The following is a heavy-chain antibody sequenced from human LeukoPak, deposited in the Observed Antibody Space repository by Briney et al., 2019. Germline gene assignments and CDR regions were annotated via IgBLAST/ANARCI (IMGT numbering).Heavy chain of an antibody. Sequence: ASVKVSCKASGYTFTSYGISWVRQAPGQGLEWMGWISAYNGNTNYAQKLQGRVTMTTDTSTSTAYMELRSLRSDDTAVYFCARVSDLIAVAGLNAFDIWGQGTMVTVSS. V-gene: IGHV1-18*01. CDR2: ISAYNGNT. CDR3: ARVSDLIAVAGLNAFDI. J-gene: IGHJ3*02. D-gene: IGHD6-19*01. CDR1: GYTFTSYG.